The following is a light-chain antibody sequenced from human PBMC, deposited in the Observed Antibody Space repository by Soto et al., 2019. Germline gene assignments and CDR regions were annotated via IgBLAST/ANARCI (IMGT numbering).Light chain of an antibody. Sequence: QSALTQPRSVSGSPGQSVTISCTGTSSDVGGYNFVSWYQHHPGKAPKLMIYNVIQRPSGVPDRFSASKSGNTASLTISGLQAEDDADYYCCSDAGSYTYVFGTGTKLTVL. V-gene: IGLV2-11*01. CDR2: NVI. CDR1: SSDVGGYNF. CDR3: CSDAGSYTYV. J-gene: IGLJ1*01.